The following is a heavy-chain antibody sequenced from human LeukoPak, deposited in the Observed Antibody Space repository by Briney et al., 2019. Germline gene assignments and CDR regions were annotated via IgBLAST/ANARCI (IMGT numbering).Heavy chain of an antibody. CDR1: GYTFTGYY. V-gene: IGHV1-2*02. CDR2: INPNSGGT. J-gene: IGHJ3*02. D-gene: IGHD1-1*01. CDR3: ARGLPIGNGREDI. Sequence: PVASVKVSCKASGYTFTGYYMHWVRQAPGQGLEWMGWINPNSGGTNYAQKFQGRVTMTRDTSISTAYMELSRLRSDDTAMYYCARGLPIGNGREDIWGQGTMVTVSS.